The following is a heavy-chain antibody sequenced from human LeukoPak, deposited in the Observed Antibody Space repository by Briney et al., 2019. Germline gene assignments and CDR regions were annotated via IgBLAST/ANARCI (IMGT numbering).Heavy chain of an antibody. J-gene: IGHJ4*02. CDR1: GFTFSNYW. Sequence: HPGGALRLSWAASGFTFSNYWMTWVRQAPGEGLEWVANIKPDGSVGYYVDSVRGRFIISRDNAGNSLCLQMNSLRVEDTAVYYCTQNLVAAAGDHWGQGTLLIVSS. V-gene: IGHV3-7*01. D-gene: IGHD6-13*01. CDR3: TQNLVAAAGDH. CDR2: IKPDGSVG.